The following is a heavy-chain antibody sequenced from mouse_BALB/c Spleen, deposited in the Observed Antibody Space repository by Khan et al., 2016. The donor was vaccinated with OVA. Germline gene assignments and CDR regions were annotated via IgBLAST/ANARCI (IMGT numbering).Heavy chain of an antibody. D-gene: IGHD2-3*01. V-gene: IGHV14-1*02. CDR1: GFNIQDYY. J-gene: IGHJ3*01. Sequence: VQLKQSGAELVRPGALVKLSCKASGFNIQDYYMHWVKQRPEQGLVWIGRIDPENGDTIYDPKFQGKASITSDTSSNTAYLQLSSLTSDDTAVYYCARDGYSPWFAYWGQGTLVTVSA. CDR3: ARDGYSPWFAY. CDR2: IDPENGDT.